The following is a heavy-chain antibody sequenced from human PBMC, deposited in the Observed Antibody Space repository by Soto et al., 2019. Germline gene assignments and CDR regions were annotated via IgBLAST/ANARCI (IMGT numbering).Heavy chain of an antibody. D-gene: IGHD6-19*01. CDR1: GGSISSGGYY. Sequence: QVQLQESGPGLVKPSQTLSLTCTVSGGSISSGGYYWSWIRQHPGKGLEWIGYIYYSGSTYYNPSLKSRVTISVDTSKSQFSLMLSSVTAADTAVYYCARDFTDSSGPTLGMGVWGQGTTVTVSS. J-gene: IGHJ6*02. V-gene: IGHV4-31*03. CDR3: ARDFTDSSGPTLGMGV. CDR2: IYYSGST.